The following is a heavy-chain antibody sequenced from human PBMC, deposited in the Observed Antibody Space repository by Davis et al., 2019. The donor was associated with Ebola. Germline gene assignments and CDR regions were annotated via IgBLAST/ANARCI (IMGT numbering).Heavy chain of an antibody. D-gene: IGHD4-11*01. CDR2: FYPGDSSV. J-gene: IGHJ5*02. Sequence: GESLKISCETSGYNFNSYWIAWVRQMPGKGLEWMGIFYPGDSSVRFSPSFQGHVTISADKSVNTAYLQWSSLKASDTATYYCARHQEGGTTGWFDPWGLGTLVTVSS. V-gene: IGHV5-51*01. CDR3: ARHQEGGTTGWFDP. CDR1: GYNFNSYW.